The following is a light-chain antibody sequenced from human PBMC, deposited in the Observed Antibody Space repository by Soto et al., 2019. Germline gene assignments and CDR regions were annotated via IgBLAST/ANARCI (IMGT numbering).Light chain of an antibody. J-gene: IGKJ5*01. CDR1: QGISSW. CDR2: AAS. Sequence: DVQMTQSPSALSASLGDRVTITSRASQGISSWLAWYQQKPGQAPKLLIYAASVLESGVPSRFSGSGSGTDFTLTISSVQPEDFATYRCQQANSFPITFGQGTRLEIK. CDR3: QQANSFPIT. V-gene: IGKV1-12*01.